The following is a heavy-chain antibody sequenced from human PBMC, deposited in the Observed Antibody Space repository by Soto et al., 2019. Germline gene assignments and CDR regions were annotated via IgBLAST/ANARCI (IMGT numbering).Heavy chain of an antibody. Sequence: SETLSLTCAVYGGSFSGYYWSWIRQPPGKGLEWIGEINHSGSTNYNPSLKSRVTISVDTSKNQFSLKLSSVTAADTAVYYCAKSFKIIRYFDWANNWFGPLGPGNPGHRLL. CDR3: AKSFKIIRYFDWANNWFGP. J-gene: IGHJ5*02. CDR2: INHSGST. D-gene: IGHD3-9*01. CDR1: GGSFSGYY. V-gene: IGHV4-34*01.